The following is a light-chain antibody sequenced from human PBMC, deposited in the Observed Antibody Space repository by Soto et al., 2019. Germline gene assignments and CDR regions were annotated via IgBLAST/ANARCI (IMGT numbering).Light chain of an antibody. Sequence: QSALTQPASVSASPGQSITISCTGTSSDIGSYNFVSWYQHHPGKAPKLVIFEVSNRPSGVSNRFSGSKSGNTASLAISGLQAEDEGEYYCSSYTSSHTLVFGGGTKLTVL. CDR1: SSDIGSYNF. CDR2: EVS. J-gene: IGLJ3*02. V-gene: IGLV2-14*01. CDR3: SSYTSSHTLV.